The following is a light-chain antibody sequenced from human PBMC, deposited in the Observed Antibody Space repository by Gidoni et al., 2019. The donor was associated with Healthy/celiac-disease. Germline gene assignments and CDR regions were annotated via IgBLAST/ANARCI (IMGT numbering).Light chain of an antibody. J-gene: IGKJ4*01. CDR1: QSVSSSY. CDR3: QQYGSSPRT. V-gene: IGKV3-20*01. CDR2: GAS. Sequence: EIVLTQSPGTLSLSPGERATLSCRASQSVSSSYLAWYQQKPGQAPRLHIYGASSRATGIPDRFSGSVSGTDFTLTISRLEPEDFAVYYCQQYGSSPRTFGGGTKVEIK.